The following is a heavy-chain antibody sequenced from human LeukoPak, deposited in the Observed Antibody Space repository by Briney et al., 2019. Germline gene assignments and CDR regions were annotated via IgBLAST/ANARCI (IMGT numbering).Heavy chain of an antibody. D-gene: IGHD1-26*01. V-gene: IGHV3-23*01. CDR1: GFTFSSYG. CDR3: ARSWGSGSYQHYFDY. J-gene: IGHJ4*02. CDR2: ISGSGDSA. Sequence: GGSLRLSCAASGFTFSSYGMIWVRQAPGKGLEWVSTISGSGDSAYYADSVKGRFTISRDNSKNTLYLQMNCLRAEDTAVYYCARSWGSGSYQHYFDYWGQGTLVTVSS.